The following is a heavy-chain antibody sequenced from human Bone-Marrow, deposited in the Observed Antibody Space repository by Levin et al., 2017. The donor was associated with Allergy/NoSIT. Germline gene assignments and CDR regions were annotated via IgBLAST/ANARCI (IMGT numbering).Heavy chain of an antibody. CDR1: GFTFSSYA. V-gene: IGHV3-30-3*01. J-gene: IGHJ1*01. CDR2: ISYDGSNK. Sequence: PGGSLRLSCAASGFTFSSYAMHWVRQAPGKGLEWVAVISYDGSNKYYADSVKGRFTISRDNSKNTLYLQMNSLRAEDTAVYYCARDQPQFGLELLLQHWGQGTLVTVSS. D-gene: IGHD2-15*01. CDR3: ARDQPQFGLELLLQH.